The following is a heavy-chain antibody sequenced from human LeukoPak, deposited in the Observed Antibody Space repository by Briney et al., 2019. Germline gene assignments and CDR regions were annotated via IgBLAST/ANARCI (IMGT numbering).Heavy chain of an antibody. CDR1: GYTFTSYY. D-gene: IGHD1-26*01. J-gene: IGHJ3*02. CDR2: INPSGGST. Sequence: GASVKVSCKASGYTFTSYYMHWVRQAPGQGLEWMGIINPSGGSTSYAQKFQGRVTMTRDTSTSTVYMELSSLGSEDTAVYYCARVAYSGSYHDAFDIWGQGTMVTVSS. CDR3: ARVAYSGSYHDAFDI. V-gene: IGHV1-46*01.